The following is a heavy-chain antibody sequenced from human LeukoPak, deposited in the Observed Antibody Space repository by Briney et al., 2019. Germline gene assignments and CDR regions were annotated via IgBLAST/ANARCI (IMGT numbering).Heavy chain of an antibody. CDR3: ARSIAAAGTHPYYFDF. Sequence: GGSLRLSCAASGFTFSSYAMSWVRQAPGKGLEWVAVTYSDGRTYYADSVKGRFTISRDNSKNTLYLQMNSLRAEDTAVYYCARSIAAAGTHPYYFDFWGQGTLVTVSS. D-gene: IGHD6-13*01. CDR1: GFTFSSYA. V-gene: IGHV3-53*01. CDR2: TYSDGRT. J-gene: IGHJ4*02.